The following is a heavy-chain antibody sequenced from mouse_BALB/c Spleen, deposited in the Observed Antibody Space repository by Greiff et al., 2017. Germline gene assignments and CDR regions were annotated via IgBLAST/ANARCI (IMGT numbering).Heavy chain of an antibody. D-gene: IGHD2-14*01. CDR3: ARRNRYDEVWFAY. CDR2: ISSGSSTI. J-gene: IGHJ3*01. CDR1: GFTFSSFG. V-gene: IGHV5-17*02. Sequence: DVMLVESGGGLVQPGGSRKLSCAASGFTFSSFGMHWVRQAPEKGLEWVAYISSGSSTIYYADTVKGRFTISRDNPKNTLFLQMTSLRSEDTAMYYCARRNRYDEVWFAYWGQGTLVTVSA.